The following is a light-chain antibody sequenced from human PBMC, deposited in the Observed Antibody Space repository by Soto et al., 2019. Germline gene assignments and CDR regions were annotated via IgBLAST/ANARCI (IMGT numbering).Light chain of an antibody. Sequence: VMTQSPATLSVSPGGRATLSCRASQSVSSNLAWYQQKPGQAPRLLFYGASNRASAVPARFSGSGSGTEFTLTISSLQSEDFAVYYCQQYDNWPPITFGQGTRLEIK. CDR2: GAS. CDR3: QQYDNWPPIT. CDR1: QSVSSN. J-gene: IGKJ5*01. V-gene: IGKV3-15*01.